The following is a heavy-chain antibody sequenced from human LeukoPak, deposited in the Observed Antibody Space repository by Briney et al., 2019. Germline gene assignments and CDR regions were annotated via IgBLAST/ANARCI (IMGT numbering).Heavy chain of an antibody. V-gene: IGHV1-18*01. Sequence: ASVKVSCKASGYTFTSYGISWVRQAPGQGLEWMGWISAYNGNTNYAQKLQGRVTMTTDTSTSTAYMELRSLRSDDTAVYYCARDGSNLEKHIVVVPAAIPRYYGMDVWGQGTTVTVSS. CDR2: ISAYNGNT. J-gene: IGHJ6*02. CDR3: ARDGSNLEKHIVVVPAAIPRYYGMDV. CDR1: GYTFTSYG. D-gene: IGHD2-2*01.